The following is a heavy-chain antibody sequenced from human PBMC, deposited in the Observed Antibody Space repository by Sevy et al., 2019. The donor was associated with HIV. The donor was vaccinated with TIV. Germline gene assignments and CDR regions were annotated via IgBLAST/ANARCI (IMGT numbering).Heavy chain of an antibody. CDR2: MYFSGRT. D-gene: IGHD2-21*01. CDR1: GGSISRSSYD. J-gene: IGHJ4*02. Sequence: SETLSLTCSVSGGSISRSSYDWGWIRQPPGKGLERIGSMYFSGRTSYNPSLKSRITISVDTSKNQFSLKLTSVTVADTAVYYCARQGGIVDRAFDFWGQGTLVTVSS. V-gene: IGHV4-39*01. CDR3: ARQGGIVDRAFDF.